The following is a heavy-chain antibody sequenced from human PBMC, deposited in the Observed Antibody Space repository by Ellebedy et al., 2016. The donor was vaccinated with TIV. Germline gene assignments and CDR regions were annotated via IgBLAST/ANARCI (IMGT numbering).Heavy chain of an antibody. J-gene: IGHJ6*02. CDR3: ARDIAVADDLYYYGMDV. D-gene: IGHD6-19*01. V-gene: IGHV3-11*06. Sequence: SVKGRFTISRDNAKNSLYLLMNSLRAEDTAVYYCARDIAVADDLYYYGMDVWGPGTTVTVSS.